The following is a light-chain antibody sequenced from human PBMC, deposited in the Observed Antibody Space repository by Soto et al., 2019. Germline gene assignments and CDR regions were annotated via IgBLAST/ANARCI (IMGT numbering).Light chain of an antibody. CDR1: SSNIPYQF. V-gene: IGLV1-51*01. Sequence: QSVLAQSPSVSAAPGQRVTISCSGSSSNIPYQFVSWYKQFPGMAPRLLIYDNSRRPSGVPDRFSATKSGPSATLDIAGLQAADEAVYYCASWDSDLDGFVFGPGTQLTVL. CDR3: ASWDSDLDGFV. CDR2: DNS. J-gene: IGLJ1*01.